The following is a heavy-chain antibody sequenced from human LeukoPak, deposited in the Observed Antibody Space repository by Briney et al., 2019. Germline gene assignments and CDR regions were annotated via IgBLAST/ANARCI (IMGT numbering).Heavy chain of an antibody. V-gene: IGHV4-38-2*02. Sequence: SETLSLTCTVSGYSTSNGYYWCWIRQPPGKRLYYIGEINDSGSPIYNPSLKSRVTISVDTSKNQFSVNLTSVTAADTAVYYCARGPHQHWPLGQFWGQGSLVTVSS. D-gene: IGHD2-2*01. J-gene: IGHJ4*02. CDR2: INDSGSP. CDR3: ARGPHQHWPLGQF. CDR1: GYSTSNGYY.